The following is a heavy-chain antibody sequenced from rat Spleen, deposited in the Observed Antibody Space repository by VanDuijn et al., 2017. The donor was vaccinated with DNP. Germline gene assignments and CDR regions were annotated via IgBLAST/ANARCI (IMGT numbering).Heavy chain of an antibody. Sequence: EVQLVESGGGLVQPGRSMKLSCAASGFTFSNSDMAWVRQAPTKGLEWVASISTSGGSTYYRDSVKGRFTISRDNAKSTLYLQMDSLRSEDTATYYCATQHSANYYEAPYAMDVWGQGTSVTVSS. D-gene: IGHD1-12*01. CDR2: ISTSGGST. J-gene: IGHJ4*01. V-gene: IGHV5-25*01. CDR3: ATQHSANYYEAPYAMDV. CDR1: GFTFSNSD.